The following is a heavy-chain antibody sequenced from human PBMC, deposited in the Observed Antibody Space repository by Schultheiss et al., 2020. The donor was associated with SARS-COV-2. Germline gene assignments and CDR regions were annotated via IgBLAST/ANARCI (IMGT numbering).Heavy chain of an antibody. CDR1: GGSFSGYY. CDR2: INHFGST. CDR3: ARDRLEYGDYDHWFDP. J-gene: IGHJ5*02. Sequence: GSLRLSCAVYGGSFSGYYWIRQPPGKGLEWIGEINHFGSTNYNPSLKSRVTISVDTSKNQFSLKLSSVTAADTAVYYCARDRLEYGDYDHWFDPWGQGTLVTVSS. V-gene: IGHV4-34*01. D-gene: IGHD4-17*01.